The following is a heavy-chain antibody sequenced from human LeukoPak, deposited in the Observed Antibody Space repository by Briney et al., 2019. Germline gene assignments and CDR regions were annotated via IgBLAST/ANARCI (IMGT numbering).Heavy chain of an antibody. CDR3: ARALYVLTGSAFDY. J-gene: IGHJ4*02. CDR1: GFTFSTYA. Sequence: GGSLRLSCAASGFTFSTYAMHWVRQAPGRGLEWVAVISSDGSRKYYADSVKGRFTISRDDSKSTLYLQMNSLRAEDTAVYYCARALYVLTGSAFDYWGQGTLVTVSS. V-gene: IGHV3-30*04. CDR2: ISSDGSRK. D-gene: IGHD3-9*01.